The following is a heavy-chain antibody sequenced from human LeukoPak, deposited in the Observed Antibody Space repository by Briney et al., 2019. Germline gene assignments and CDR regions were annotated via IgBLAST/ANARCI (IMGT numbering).Heavy chain of an antibody. D-gene: IGHD5-18*01. J-gene: IGHJ3*02. CDR3: TRATHTRGYSYGPNPDDAFDI. Sequence: PGGSLRLSCTASGFTFGDYAMSWFRQAPGKGLEWVGFIRSKAYGGTTEYAASVKGRFTISRDDSKSIAYLQMNSLKTEDTAVYYCTRATHTRGYSYGPNPDDAFDIWGQGTMVTVSS. CDR2: IRSKAYGGTT. V-gene: IGHV3-49*03. CDR1: GFTFGDYA.